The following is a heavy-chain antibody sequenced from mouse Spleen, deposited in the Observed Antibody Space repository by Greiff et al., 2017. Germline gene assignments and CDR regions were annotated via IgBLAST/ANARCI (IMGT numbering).Heavy chain of an antibody. Sequence: DVKLVESGGGLVKPGGSLKLSCAASGFTFSDYGMHWVRQAPEKGLEWVAYISSGSSTIYYADTVKGRFTISRDNAKNTLFLQMTSLRSEDTAMYYCARPGGYDPYYFDYWGQGTTLTVSS. CDR3: ARPGGYDPYYFDY. D-gene: IGHD2-2*01. CDR1: GFTFSDYG. CDR2: ISSGSSTI. V-gene: IGHV5-17*01. J-gene: IGHJ2*01.